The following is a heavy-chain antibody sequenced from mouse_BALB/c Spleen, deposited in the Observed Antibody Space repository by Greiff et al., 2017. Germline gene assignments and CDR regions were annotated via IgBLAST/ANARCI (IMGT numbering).Heavy chain of an antibody. CDR3: ASPIYDGYYDAMDY. CDR1: GFAFSSYD. Sequence: EVMLVESGGGLVKPGGSLKLSCAASGFAFSSYDMSWVRQTPEKRLEWVAYISSGGGSTYYPDTVKGRFTISRDNAKNTLYLQMSSLKSEDTAMYYCASPIYDGYYDAMDYWGQGTSVTVSS. V-gene: IGHV5-12-1*01. D-gene: IGHD2-3*01. CDR2: ISSGGGST. J-gene: IGHJ4*01.